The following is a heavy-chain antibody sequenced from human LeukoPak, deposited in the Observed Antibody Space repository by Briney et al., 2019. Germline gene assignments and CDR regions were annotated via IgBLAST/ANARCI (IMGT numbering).Heavy chain of an antibody. J-gene: IGHJ2*01. Sequence: ASVKVSCKASGYTFTSYGISWARQAPGQGLEWMGWISAYNGNTNYAQKLQGRVTMTTDTSTSTAYMELRSLRSDDTAVYYCARDPAPGYCSSTSCWLDWYFDLWGRGTLVTVSS. V-gene: IGHV1-18*01. CDR2: ISAYNGNT. CDR1: GYTFTSYG. CDR3: ARDPAPGYCSSTSCWLDWYFDL. D-gene: IGHD2-2*01.